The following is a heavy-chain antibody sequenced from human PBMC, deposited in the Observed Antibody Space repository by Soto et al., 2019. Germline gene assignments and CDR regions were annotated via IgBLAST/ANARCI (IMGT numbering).Heavy chain of an antibody. CDR2: TNPGDGST. J-gene: IGHJ4*02. CDR3: GRSYVTSGPIDY. CDR1: GYSLTSYY. V-gene: IGHV1-46*01. D-gene: IGHD3-10*02. Sequence: QVHLVQSGAEVQKPGASVKVSCKASGYSLTSYYMHWVRQAPGQGLEWMGITNPGDGSTRYAQKCKARVSITSDTSTSTVYMEMSSLTSEDTGVYNCGRSYVTSGPIDYWGQGTLVTVSS.